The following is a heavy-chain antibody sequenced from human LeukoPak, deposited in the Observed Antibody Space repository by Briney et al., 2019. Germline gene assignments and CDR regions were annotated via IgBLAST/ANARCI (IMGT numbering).Heavy chain of an antibody. J-gene: IGHJ3*02. V-gene: IGHV4-39*01. CDR2: IYYSGST. CDR3: ASYDSRGSYPNDAFDI. CDR1: GGSISSSSYY. D-gene: IGHD3-22*01. Sequence: SETLSLTCTVSGGSISSSSYYWGWIRQPPGKGLEWIGSIYYSGSTYYNPSLKSRVTISVDTSKNQFSLKLSSVTAADTPVYYCASYDSRGSYPNDAFDIWGQGTMVTVYS.